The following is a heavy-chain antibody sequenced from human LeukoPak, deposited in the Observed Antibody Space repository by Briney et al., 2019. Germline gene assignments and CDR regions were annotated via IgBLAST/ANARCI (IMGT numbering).Heavy chain of an antibody. D-gene: IGHD6-13*01. CDR1: GGTFSSYA. V-gene: IGHV1-69*04. CDR3: ASSSSWYLGY. Sequence: SVEVSCKASGGTFSSYAISWVRQAPGQGLEWMGRIIPILGIANYAQKFQGRVTITADKSTSTAYMELSSLRSEDTAVYYCASSSSWYLGYWGQGTLVTVSS. CDR2: IIPILGIA. J-gene: IGHJ4*02.